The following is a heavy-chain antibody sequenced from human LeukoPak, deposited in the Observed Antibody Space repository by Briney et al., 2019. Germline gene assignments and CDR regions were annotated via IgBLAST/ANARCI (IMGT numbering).Heavy chain of an antibody. J-gene: IGHJ4*02. CDR2: IYTSGST. Sequence: SETLSLTCTVSGGSISSYYWSWIRQPAGKGLEWIGRIYTSGSTNYNPSLKSRVTMSVDTSKNQFSLKLSSVTAADTAVYYCARDPAAVAAAGTVPFDYWGQGTLVTVSS. CDR1: GGSISSYY. D-gene: IGHD6-13*01. CDR3: ARDPAAVAAAGTVPFDY. V-gene: IGHV4-4*07.